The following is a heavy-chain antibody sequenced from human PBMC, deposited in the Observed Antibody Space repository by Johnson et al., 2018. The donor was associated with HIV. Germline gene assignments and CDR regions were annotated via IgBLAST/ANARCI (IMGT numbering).Heavy chain of an antibody. J-gene: IGHJ3*02. CDR1: GFTFSSYA. CDR3: ARDGPWLKSQRDAFDI. CDR2: IKQDGSEK. V-gene: IGHV3-7*01. Sequence: VQLVESGGGVVQPGMSLRVSCAASGFTFSSYAMHWVRQAPGRGLEWVANIKQDGSEKYYVDSVKGRFTISRDNAKNSLYLQMNSLRAEETAVYYCARDGPWLKSQRDAFDIWGQGTMVAVSS. D-gene: IGHD5-24*01.